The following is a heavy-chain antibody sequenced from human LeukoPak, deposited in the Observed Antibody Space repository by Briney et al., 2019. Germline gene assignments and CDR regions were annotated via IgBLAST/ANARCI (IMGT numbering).Heavy chain of an antibody. D-gene: IGHD6-19*01. CDR3: ARHNSEQWLGAYYFDY. CDR1: GYSFTSYW. J-gene: IGHJ4*02. CDR2: IYPGDSDT. V-gene: IGHV5-51*01. Sequence: GESLKISCKGSGYSFTSYWIGWVRQMPGKGLEWMGIIYPGDSDTRYSPSFQGQVTISADKSISTAYLQWSSLKASDTAMYYCARHNSEQWLGAYYFDYWGQGTLVTVSS.